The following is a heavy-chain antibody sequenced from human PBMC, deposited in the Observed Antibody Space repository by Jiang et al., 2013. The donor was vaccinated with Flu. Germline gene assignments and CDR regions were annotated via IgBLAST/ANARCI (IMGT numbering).Heavy chain of an antibody. V-gene: IGHV1-3*01. J-gene: IGHJ4*02. Sequence: KVSCKASGYTFTSYAMHWVRQAPGQRLEWMGWINAGNGNTKYSQKFQGRVTITRDTSASTAYMELSSLRSEDTAVYYCARDDCSGGSCYSDSAPDYWGQGTLVTVSS. D-gene: IGHD2-15*01. CDR3: ARDDCSGGSCYSDSAPDY. CDR1: GYTFTSYA. CDR2: INAGNGNT.